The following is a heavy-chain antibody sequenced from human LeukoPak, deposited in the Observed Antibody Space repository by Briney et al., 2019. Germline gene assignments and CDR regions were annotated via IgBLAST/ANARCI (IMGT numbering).Heavy chain of an antibody. V-gene: IGHV1-24*01. CDR1: GYTLTELS. CDR3: ATRKLELLGRDYAFDI. J-gene: IGHJ3*02. D-gene: IGHD1-26*01. Sequence: ASVKVSCKVSGYTLTELSMHWVRQAPGKGLEWMGGFDPEDGETIYAQKFQGRVTMTEDTSTDTAYMELSSLRSEDTAVYYCATRKLELLGRDYAFDIWGQGTMVTVSS. CDR2: FDPEDGET.